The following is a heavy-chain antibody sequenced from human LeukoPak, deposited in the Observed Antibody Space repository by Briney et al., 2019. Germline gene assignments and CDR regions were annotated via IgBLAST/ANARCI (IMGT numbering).Heavy chain of an antibody. Sequence: GASVKVSCKASGYTFTSYDIHWVRQATGQGLEWVGWMNPNSGNTGYAQTFQGRVTMTRNTSISTAYMELSSLRSEDTAVDYCARCSGSYYDFWSGYSPFDYWGQGTLVTVSS. V-gene: IGHV1-8*01. J-gene: IGHJ4*02. CDR1: GYTFTSYD. CDR2: MNPNSGNT. D-gene: IGHD3-3*01. CDR3: ARCSGSYYDFWSGYSPFDY.